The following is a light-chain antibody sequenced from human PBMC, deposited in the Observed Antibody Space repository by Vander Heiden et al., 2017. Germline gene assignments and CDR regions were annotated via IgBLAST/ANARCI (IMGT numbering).Light chain of an antibody. Sequence: SYELTQPPSVSVSPGQTARITCSGDALPKQYAFWYQQKPGQAAVLVMYKDSERSSGIPDRFSGSSSGTTVTLTIRGVQAEDEADYYCQSADSSGADWVFGGGTKLTVL. J-gene: IGLJ3*02. CDR3: QSADSSGADWV. CDR2: KDS. V-gene: IGLV3-25*03. CDR1: ALPKQY.